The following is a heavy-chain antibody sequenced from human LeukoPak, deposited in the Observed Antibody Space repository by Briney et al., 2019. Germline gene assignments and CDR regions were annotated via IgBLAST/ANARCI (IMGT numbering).Heavy chain of an antibody. Sequence: PSETLSLTCTVSGYSISSGYYWGWIRQPPGKGLEWIGSIYHSGSTYYNPSLKSRVTISVDTSKNQFSLKLGSVTAADTAVYYCARDPAATADYWGQGTLVTVSS. V-gene: IGHV4-38-2*02. CDR3: ARDPAATADY. CDR2: IYHSGST. J-gene: IGHJ4*02. CDR1: GYSISSGYY. D-gene: IGHD2-15*01.